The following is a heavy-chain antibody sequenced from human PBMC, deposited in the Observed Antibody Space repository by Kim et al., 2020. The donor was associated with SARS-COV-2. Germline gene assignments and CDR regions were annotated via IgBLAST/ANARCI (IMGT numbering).Heavy chain of an antibody. V-gene: IGHV3-23*01. Sequence: YYADSVKGRFTVSGDISRTTAYLQMNSLRVEDTGVYYCATLPWWQRCSWGQGTLVTVSS. CDR3: ATLPWWQRCS. D-gene: IGHD2-15*01. J-gene: IGHJ5*02.